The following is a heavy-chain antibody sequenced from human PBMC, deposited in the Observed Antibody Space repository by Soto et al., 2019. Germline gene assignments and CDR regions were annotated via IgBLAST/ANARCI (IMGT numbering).Heavy chain of an antibody. CDR1: GGSISTYY. CDR3: ASPGYPRAPYYYYYMDV. Sequence: LETLALTCTVSGGSISTYYWSWIRQPPGKRLEWIGYIYYSGSTNYNPSLKSRVTISLDTSKNQFSLKLSSVTAADTAVYYCASPGYPRAPYYYYYMDVWGKGTTVTVSS. V-gene: IGHV4-59*01. D-gene: IGHD1-1*01. J-gene: IGHJ6*03. CDR2: IYYSGST.